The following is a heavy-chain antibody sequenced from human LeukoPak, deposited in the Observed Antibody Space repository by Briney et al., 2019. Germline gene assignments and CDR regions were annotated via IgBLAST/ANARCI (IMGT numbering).Heavy chain of an antibody. V-gene: IGHV4-4*07. Sequence: SETLSLTCTVSGGSISSYYWSWIRQPAGKGLEWIGRIYTSGSTNYNPSLKSRVTMSVDTSKNQFSLKLSSVTAADTAVHYCAREPPGHYYDSSGYYYDYWGQGTLVTVSS. CDR2: IYTSGST. J-gene: IGHJ4*02. D-gene: IGHD3-22*01. CDR3: AREPPGHYYDSSGYYYDY. CDR1: GGSISSYY.